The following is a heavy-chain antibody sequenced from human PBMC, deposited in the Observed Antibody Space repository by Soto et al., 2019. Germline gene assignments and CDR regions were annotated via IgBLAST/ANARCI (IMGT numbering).Heavy chain of an antibody. J-gene: IGHJ6*02. D-gene: IGHD3-3*01. CDR2: LYTSGST. CDR3: ARKSFWSGYDYGMDV. CDR1: GGSISSYY. V-gene: IGHV4-4*07. Sequence: QVQLQESGPGLVKPSETLSLTCTVSGGSISSYYWSWIRQPAGKGLEWIGRLYTSGSTNYNPSLKSQVTMSVDTSKNQFSLKLSSVTAADTAVYYCARKSFWSGYDYGMDVWGQGTTVTVSS.